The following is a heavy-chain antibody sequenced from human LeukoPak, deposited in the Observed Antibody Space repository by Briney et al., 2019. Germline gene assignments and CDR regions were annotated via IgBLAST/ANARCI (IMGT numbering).Heavy chain of an antibody. V-gene: IGHV4-34*01. Sequence: SETLSLTCAVYGGSFSGYYWSWIRQPPGKGLEWIGEINHSGSTNYNPSLKSRVTISVDTSKNQFSLKLSSVTAADTAVYYCARGKWYGSGLYYYYMDVWGKGTTVTASS. CDR2: INHSGST. CDR3: ARGKWYGSGLYYYYMDV. CDR1: GGSFSGYY. J-gene: IGHJ6*03. D-gene: IGHD3-10*01.